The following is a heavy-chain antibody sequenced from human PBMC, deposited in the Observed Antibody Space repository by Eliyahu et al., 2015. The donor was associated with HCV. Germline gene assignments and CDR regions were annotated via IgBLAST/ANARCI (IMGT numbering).Heavy chain of an antibody. CDR1: GFTFSSYG. CDR3: ARDSSSDGMDV. CDR2: IWYDGSNK. Sequence: QVQLVESGGGVVQPGRSLXXSCAASGFTFSSYGMHWVRQAPGKGLEWVAVIWYDGSNKYYADSVKGRFTISRDNSKNTLYLQMNSLRAEDTAVYYCARDSSSDGMDVWGQGTTVTVSS. V-gene: IGHV3-33*01. D-gene: IGHD6-13*01. J-gene: IGHJ6*02.